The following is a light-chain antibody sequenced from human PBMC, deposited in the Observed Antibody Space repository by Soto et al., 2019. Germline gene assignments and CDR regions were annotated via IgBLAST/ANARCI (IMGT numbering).Light chain of an antibody. CDR1: STDVGGYNS. CDR2: DVT. J-gene: IGLJ1*01. CDR3: CSYTNINTNV. V-gene: IGLV2-14*03. Sequence: QSALTQPASMSGSPGQSITISCTGSSTDVGGYNSVSWYQQHPGKAPKLMIYDVTNRPSGVSDRFSGSKSGNTASLTISGLRAEDEADYYCCSYTNINTNVFGSGTKVTVL.